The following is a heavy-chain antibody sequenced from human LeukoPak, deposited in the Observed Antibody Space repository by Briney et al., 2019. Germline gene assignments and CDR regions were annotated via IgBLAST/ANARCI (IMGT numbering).Heavy chain of an antibody. Sequence: GGSLRLSCAASGFTFSSYWMSWVRQAPGKGLEWVANIKQDGSEKYYVDSVKGRFAISRDNAKNSLYLQMNSLRAEDTAVYYCARDLRGLWFGDPYYYYGMDVWGQGTTATVSS. J-gene: IGHJ6*02. D-gene: IGHD3-10*01. CDR3: ARDLRGLWFGDPYYYYGMDV. CDR1: GFTFSSYW. V-gene: IGHV3-7*01. CDR2: IKQDGSEK.